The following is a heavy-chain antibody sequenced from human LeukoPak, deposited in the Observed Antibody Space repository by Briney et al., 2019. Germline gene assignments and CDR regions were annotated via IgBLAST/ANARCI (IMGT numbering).Heavy chain of an antibody. CDR2: IYYSGST. Sequence: SQTLSLTCTVSGGSISSGGYYWSWIRQHPGKGLEWIGYIYYSGSTYYNPSLKSRATISVYTSKNQFSLKLSSVTAADTAVYYCARAISSSYYYDSSGYYDYWGQGTLVTVSS. CDR3: ARAISSSYYYDSSGYYDY. V-gene: IGHV4-31*03. J-gene: IGHJ4*02. CDR1: GGSISSGGYY. D-gene: IGHD3-22*01.